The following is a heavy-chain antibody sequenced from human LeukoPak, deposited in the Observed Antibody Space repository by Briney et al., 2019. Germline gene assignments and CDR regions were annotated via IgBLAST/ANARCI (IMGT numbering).Heavy chain of an antibody. Sequence: SETLSLTCAVYGGSFSGYYWSWIRQPPGKGLEWIGEINHSGSTNYNPSLKSRVTISVDTSKNQFSLKLSSVTAADTAVYYCARRPRSGLNNWFDPWGQGTLVTVSS. D-gene: IGHD3-10*01. V-gene: IGHV4-34*01. J-gene: IGHJ5*02. CDR2: INHSGST. CDR3: ARRPRSGLNNWFDP. CDR1: GGSFSGYY.